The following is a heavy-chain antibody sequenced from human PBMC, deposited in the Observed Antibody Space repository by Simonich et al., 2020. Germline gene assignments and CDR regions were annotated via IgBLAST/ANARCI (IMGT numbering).Heavy chain of an antibody. V-gene: IGHV1-2*02. CDR2: SNPNRGGT. D-gene: IGHD7-27*01. CDR1: GYTFTGYY. CDR3: ARGRLTGDKGAFDI. J-gene: IGHJ3*02. Sequence: QVQLVQSGAEVKKPGASVKVSCKASGYTFTGYYMHWVRQAPGQGLEWMGWSNPNRGGTYYEKKFQARVTMTRETSISTAYMELSRLRSDDTAVYYCARGRLTGDKGAFDIWGQGTMVTVSS.